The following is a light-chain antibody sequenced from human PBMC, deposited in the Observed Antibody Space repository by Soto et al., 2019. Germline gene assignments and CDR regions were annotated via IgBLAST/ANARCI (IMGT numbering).Light chain of an antibody. CDR1: GSNIGRNY. CDR3: GTWDESLGAGV. V-gene: IGLV1-51*01. J-gene: IGLJ2*01. CDR2: DDN. Sequence: QSVLTQPASGSATPGEKVTISCSGRGSNIGRNYVSWDRQLPGTAPQLLIYDDNKRHSGVPDRLSGSRYGTAASLAIAGLQPGDEADYYCGTWDESLGAGVFGGGTKVTVL.